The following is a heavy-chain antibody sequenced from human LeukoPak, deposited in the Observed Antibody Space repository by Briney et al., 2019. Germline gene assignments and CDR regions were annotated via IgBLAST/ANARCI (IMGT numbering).Heavy chain of an antibody. CDR3: ARLLLWFGRLYYFDY. J-gene: IGHJ4*02. Sequence: SETLSLTCTVSGGSISSSSYYWAWIRQPPGKGLEWIGSIYYSGNTYYKSSLKSRVTIAVDTFKNQFSLKLSSVTAADTAVYYCARLLLWFGRLYYFDYWGQGTLVTVSS. V-gene: IGHV4-39*07. CDR2: IYYSGNT. D-gene: IGHD3-10*01. CDR1: GGSISSSSYY.